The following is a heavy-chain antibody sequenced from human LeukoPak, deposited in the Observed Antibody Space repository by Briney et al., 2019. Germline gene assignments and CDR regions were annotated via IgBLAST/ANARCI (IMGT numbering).Heavy chain of an antibody. J-gene: IGHJ4*02. CDR1: GGSFSGYY. CDR2: INHSGST. Sequence: TTSETLSLTCAVYGGSFSGYYWSWIRQPPGKGLEWIGEINHSGSTNYNPPLKSRVTISVDTSKNQFSLKLSSVTAADTAVYYCARGRSSSWYYAFDYWGQGTLVTVSS. D-gene: IGHD6-13*01. V-gene: IGHV4-34*01. CDR3: ARGRSSSWYYAFDY.